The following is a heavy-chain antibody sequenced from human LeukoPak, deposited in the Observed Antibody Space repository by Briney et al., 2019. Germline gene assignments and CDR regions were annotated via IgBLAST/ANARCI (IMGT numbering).Heavy chain of an antibody. D-gene: IGHD6-6*01. CDR2: INHGGST. CDR3: ARGRLFVVD. CDR1: GGSFSGYY. Sequence: SVTLSLTCAVYGGSFSGYYWSWIRQPPGKGLEWIGEINHGGSTNYNPSLKSRVTISVDTSKNQFSLKLSSVTAADTAVYYCARGRLFVVDWGQGTLVTVSS. J-gene: IGHJ4*02. V-gene: IGHV4-34*01.